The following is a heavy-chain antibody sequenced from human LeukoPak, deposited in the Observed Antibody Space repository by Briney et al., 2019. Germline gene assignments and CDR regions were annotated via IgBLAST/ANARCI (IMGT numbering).Heavy chain of an antibody. CDR2: INPNSGGT. CDR1: GYTFIGYY. J-gene: IGHJ5*02. V-gene: IGHV1-2*02. Sequence: GASVKVSCKASGYTFIGYYMHWVRQAPGQGLEWMGWINPNSGGTNYAQKFQGRVTMTRDTSISTAYMELSRLRSDDTAVYYCARDPYSSRWYLLFDPWGQGTLVTVSS. D-gene: IGHD6-13*01. CDR3: ARDPYSSRWYLLFDP.